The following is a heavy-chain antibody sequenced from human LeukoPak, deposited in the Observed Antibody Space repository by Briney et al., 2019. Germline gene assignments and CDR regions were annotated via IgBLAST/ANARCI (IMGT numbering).Heavy chain of an antibody. J-gene: IGHJ4*02. V-gene: IGHV4-39*07. CDR2: IYYSGST. CDR3: ARDPSWAYFDY. D-gene: IGHD6-13*01. Sequence: SETLSLTCTVSGGSIGSNSYYWGWIRQPPGKGLEWIGSIYYSGSTYYNPSLKSRVTISLDTSKNQFSLSLNSVTAADTAVYYCARDPSWAYFDYWGQGTLVTVSS. CDR1: GGSIGSNSYY.